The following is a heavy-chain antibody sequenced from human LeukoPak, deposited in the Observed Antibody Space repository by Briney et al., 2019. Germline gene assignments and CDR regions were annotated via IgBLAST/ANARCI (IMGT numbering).Heavy chain of an antibody. CDR2: ISGCGGST. D-gene: IGHD5-12*01. CDR1: GFTFSSYA. CDR3: AKTERYSGYDFLAYFDY. J-gene: IGHJ4*02. Sequence: GGSLRLSCAASGFTFSSYAMSWVRQAPGKGLEWVSAISGCGGSTYYADSVKGRFTISRDNSKNTLYLQMNSLRAEDTAVYYCAKTERYSGYDFLAYFDYWGQGTLVTVSS. V-gene: IGHV3-23*01.